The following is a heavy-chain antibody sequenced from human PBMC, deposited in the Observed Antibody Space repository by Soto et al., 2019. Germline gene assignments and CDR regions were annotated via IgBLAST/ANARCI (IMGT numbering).Heavy chain of an antibody. CDR2: MNPNSGNT. CDR1: XYTFTSYD. CDR3: ARGELLWFGELLR. V-gene: IGHV1-8*01. Sequence: ASVKVSCKASXYTFTSYDINWVRQATGQGLEWMGWMNPNSGNTGYAQKFQGRVTMTRNTSISAAYMELSSLRSEDTAVYYCARGELLWFGELLRWGQGTLVTVSS. D-gene: IGHD3-10*01. J-gene: IGHJ4*02.